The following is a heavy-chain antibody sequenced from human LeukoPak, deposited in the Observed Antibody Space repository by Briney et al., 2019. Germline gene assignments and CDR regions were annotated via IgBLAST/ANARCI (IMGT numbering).Heavy chain of an antibody. CDR1: GFTFSSYS. V-gene: IGHV3-21*01. J-gene: IGHJ6*03. Sequence: GGSLRLSCAASGFTFSSYSMNWVRQAPGKGLEWVSSISSSSSYIYYADSVKGRFTISRDNAKNSLYLQMNSLRAEDTAVYYCARDGYQYDFWSGYYGPLYYYYMDVWGKGTTVTVSS. CDR2: ISSSSSYI. D-gene: IGHD3-3*01. CDR3: ARDGYQYDFWSGYYGPLYYYYMDV.